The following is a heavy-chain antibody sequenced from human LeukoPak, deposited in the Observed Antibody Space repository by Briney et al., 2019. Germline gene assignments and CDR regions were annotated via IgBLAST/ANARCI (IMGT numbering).Heavy chain of an antibody. V-gene: IGHV4-4*07. Sequence: SETLSLTCTVSGGCISRYYWNWIRQPAGKGLEWIGRIYTSGTTNYNPSLKCRVTMSVDTSRNQFSLKLSSVTAADTAVYYCARGGAYCGGDCYLDYWGQGTLVTVSS. CDR1: GGCISRYY. J-gene: IGHJ4*02. CDR2: IYTSGTT. D-gene: IGHD2-21*02. CDR3: ARGGAYCGGDCYLDY.